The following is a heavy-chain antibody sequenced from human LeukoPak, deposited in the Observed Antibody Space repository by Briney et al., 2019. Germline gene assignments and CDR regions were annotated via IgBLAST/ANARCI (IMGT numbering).Heavy chain of an antibody. V-gene: IGHV1-24*01. CDR2: FDPEDGET. CDR3: ATDLGQQPQPDAFDI. CDR1: GYTFTELS. Sequence: GASVKVSCKVSGYTFTELSMHWVRQAPGKGLEWMGGFDPEDGETIYAQKFQGRVTMTEDTSTDTAYMELSSLRSEDTAVYYCATDLGQQPQPDAFDIWGQGTMVTVSS. D-gene: IGHD6-13*01. J-gene: IGHJ3*02.